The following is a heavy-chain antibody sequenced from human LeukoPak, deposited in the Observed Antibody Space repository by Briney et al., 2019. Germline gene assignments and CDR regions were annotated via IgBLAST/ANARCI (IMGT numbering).Heavy chain of an antibody. CDR2: INSHGSTT. J-gene: IGHJ4*02. CDR1: GFTFSSYW. Sequence: PGGSLRLSCAASGFTFSSYWMHWVRHPPGKGLVWVPCINSHGSTTSYADSVKGRFTISRDNAKNTVYLQLNSLRAEDTAVYYCARGGAYSYGYVGYWGQGTLVTVSS. CDR3: ARGGAYSYGYVGY. V-gene: IGHV3-74*01. D-gene: IGHD5-18*01.